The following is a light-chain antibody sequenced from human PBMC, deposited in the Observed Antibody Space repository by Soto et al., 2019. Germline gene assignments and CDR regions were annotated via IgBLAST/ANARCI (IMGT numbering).Light chain of an antibody. V-gene: IGLV1-47*01. CDR2: RNN. J-gene: IGLJ1*01. Sequence: QAVVTQPPSASGTPGQRVTISCSGSSSNIGSNYVYWYQQLPGTAPKPLIYRNNERPSGVPDRFSGSKSGTSASLAISGLRSEDEAEYYCAAWDDSLSGLYVFGTGTKLTVL. CDR3: AAWDDSLSGLYV. CDR1: SSNIGSNY.